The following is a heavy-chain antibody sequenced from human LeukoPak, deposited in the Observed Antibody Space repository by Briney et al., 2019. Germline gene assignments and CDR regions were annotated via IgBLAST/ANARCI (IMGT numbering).Heavy chain of an antibody. J-gene: IGHJ3*02. Sequence: NPSETLSLTCSVSGGSISSSNWWSWVRQPPEKGLEWIGEIYHSGSTNYNPSLKSRVTISIDKSKNQFSLKLTSVTAADTAVYYCAKNSPLSASDIWGQGTMVTVSS. D-gene: IGHD2/OR15-2a*01. CDR2: IYHSGST. CDR3: AKNSPLSASDI. V-gene: IGHV4-4*02. CDR1: GGSISSSNW.